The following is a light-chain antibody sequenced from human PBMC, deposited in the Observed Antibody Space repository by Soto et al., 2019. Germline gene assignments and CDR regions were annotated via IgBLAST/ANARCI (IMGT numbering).Light chain of an antibody. CDR1: QSINSK. CDR3: QHYNSYGT. V-gene: IGKV3-15*01. J-gene: IGKJ1*01. CDR2: GAS. Sequence: ETVLTQSPATLSLSPGERATLSCRASQSINSKLVWYQQKPGQAPRFLIYGASTRATSFPARFSGSGSGTDFTLTISSLQPDDVATYYCQHYNSYGTFGQGTKVDIK.